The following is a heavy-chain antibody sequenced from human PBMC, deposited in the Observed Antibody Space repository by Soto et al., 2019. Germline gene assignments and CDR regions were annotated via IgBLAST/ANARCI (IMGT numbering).Heavy chain of an antibody. J-gene: IGHJ6*03. V-gene: IGHV3-48*01. Sequence: GGSLRLSCAASGFTFSNYDMNWVRQAPGKGLEWVSYISSSSSTIYYADSVKGRFTISRDNAKNSLYLQMNSLRAEDTAVYYCARVSAEVRSPYMDVRGKGTTVTVSS. D-gene: IGHD3-3*01. CDR1: GFTFSNYD. CDR3: ARVSAEVRSPYMDV. CDR2: ISSSSSTI.